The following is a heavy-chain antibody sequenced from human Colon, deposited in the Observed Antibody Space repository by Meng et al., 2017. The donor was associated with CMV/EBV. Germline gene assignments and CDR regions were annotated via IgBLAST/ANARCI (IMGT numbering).Heavy chain of an antibody. Sequence: QMQLQESGPGLVKPSXXXXLXXXVSGGSINTNSYYWGWIRQPPGKRLEWIGSIYYNGSTYFNPSLKSRITMSIDTSTNQFSLKVSSVTAADTAVYYCAKDWFVGATYNWFDPWGQGTLVTVSS. CDR3: AKDWFVGATYNWFDP. D-gene: IGHD1-26*01. J-gene: IGHJ5*02. V-gene: IGHV4-39*07. CDR1: GGSINTNSYY. CDR2: IYYNGST.